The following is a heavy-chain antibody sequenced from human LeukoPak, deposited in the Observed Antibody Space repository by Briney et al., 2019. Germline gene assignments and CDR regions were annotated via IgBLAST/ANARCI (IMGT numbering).Heavy chain of an antibody. Sequence: PGGSLRLSCAASGFTFSSYEMNGVGRAPGKGREWVSYISSDNTIYYAASVKGRFTISRDNAENSLYLQMKSLRDEHTAVYYCARDVRFNYDSGSYTYVDVWGKGTTVTVSS. V-gene: IGHV3-48*03. CDR2: ISSDNTI. D-gene: IGHD3-10*01. CDR1: GFTFSSYE. J-gene: IGHJ6*03. CDR3: ARDVRFNYDSGSYTYVDV.